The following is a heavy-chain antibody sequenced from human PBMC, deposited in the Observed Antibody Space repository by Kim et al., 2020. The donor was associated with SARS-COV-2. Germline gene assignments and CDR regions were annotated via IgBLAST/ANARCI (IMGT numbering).Heavy chain of an antibody. V-gene: IGHV1-24*01. CDR1: GYTLTELS. Sequence: ASVKVSCKVSGYTLTELSMHWVRQAPGKGLEWMGGFDPEDGETIYALKFQGRVTMTEDTSTDTAYMELSSLRSEDTAVYYCGRGRVAGPPAWFDPWGQGTLVTVSS. J-gene: IGHJ5*02. CDR3: GRGRVAGPPAWFDP. D-gene: IGHD2-15*01. CDR2: FDPEDGET.